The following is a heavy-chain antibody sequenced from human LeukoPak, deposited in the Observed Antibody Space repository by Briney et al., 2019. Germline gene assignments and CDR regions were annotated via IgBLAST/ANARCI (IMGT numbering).Heavy chain of an antibody. CDR2: IYYSGST. CDR1: GGSISSSSYY. V-gene: IGHV4-39*01. Sequence: SETLSLTCTVSGGSISSSSYYWGWIRQPPGKGLEWIGSIYYSGSTYYNPSLKSRVTISVDTSKNRFSLKLSSVTAADTAVYYCARLERGDYKRNWFDPWGQGTLVTVSS. J-gene: IGHJ5*02. D-gene: IGHD4-11*01. CDR3: ARLERGDYKRNWFDP.